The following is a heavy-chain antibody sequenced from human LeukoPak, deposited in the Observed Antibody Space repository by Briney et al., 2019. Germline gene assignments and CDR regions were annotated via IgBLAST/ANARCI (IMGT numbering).Heavy chain of an antibody. D-gene: IGHD3-10*01. Sequence: ASVKVSCKASGYTFTGYYMHWVRQAPGQGLEWMGWINTNTGNPTYAQGFTGRFVFSLDTSVSTAYLQISSLKAEDTAVYYCARVPIVWFGDRTRLFDYWGQGTLVTVSS. CDR2: INTNTGNP. CDR3: ARVPIVWFGDRTRLFDY. CDR1: GYTFTGYY. V-gene: IGHV7-4-1*02. J-gene: IGHJ4*02.